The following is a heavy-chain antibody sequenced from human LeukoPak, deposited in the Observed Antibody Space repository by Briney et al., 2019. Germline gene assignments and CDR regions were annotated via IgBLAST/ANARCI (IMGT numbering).Heavy chain of an antibody. D-gene: IGHD2-21*02. J-gene: IGHJ5*02. CDR2: LYHTGST. V-gene: IGHV4-39*01. CDR1: GGPITGSTYY. CDR3: ARRSGDWAVNWFDP. Sequence: SETLSLTCTVSGGPITGSTYYWAWFRQPPGKGLEWIGSLYHTGSTYYSPSLKSRVSLFLDTSKSQFSLKVTSVTAADTAVYYCARRSGDWAVNWFDPWGQGTLVSVSS.